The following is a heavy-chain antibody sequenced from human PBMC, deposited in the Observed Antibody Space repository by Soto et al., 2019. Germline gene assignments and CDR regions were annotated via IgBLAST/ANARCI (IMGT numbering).Heavy chain of an antibody. CDR1: GGTFSTYA. J-gene: IGHJ4*02. Sequence: SVKVSCKASGGTFSTYAISWVRQAPGQGLEWMGGIIPIFGSANYAQKFHGRVTIAADGSTSTVYMELINLRSEDTAVYYCAARGYRYGSFVPPTDYWGQGTLVTVSS. CDR2: IIPIFGSA. D-gene: IGHD5-18*01. CDR3: AARGYRYGSFVPPTDY. V-gene: IGHV1-69*13.